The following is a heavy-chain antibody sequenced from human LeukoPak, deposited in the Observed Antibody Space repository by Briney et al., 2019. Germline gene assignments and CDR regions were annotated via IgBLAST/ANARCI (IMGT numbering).Heavy chain of an antibody. V-gene: IGHV6-1*01. D-gene: IGHD4-17*01. Sequence: SQTLSLTCAISGDSFSSNSAAWNWIRQSPSRGLEWLGRTYYRSKWYNDYAVSVKSRITINPDTSKNQFSLQLNSVTPEDTAVYYYARSPSYGDYESFDYWGQGTLVTVSS. CDR2: TYYRSKWYN. CDR3: ARSPSYGDYESFDY. J-gene: IGHJ4*02. CDR1: GDSFSSNSAA.